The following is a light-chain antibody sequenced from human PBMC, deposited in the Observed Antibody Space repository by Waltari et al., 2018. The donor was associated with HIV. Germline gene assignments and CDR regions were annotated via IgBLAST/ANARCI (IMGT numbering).Light chain of an antibody. CDR2: STS. CDR3: VLNMGGGIFV. V-gene: IGLV8-61*01. Sequence: QTVVTQEPSFSVSPGGTVTLTCGFSSGSVSTSYYPSWYQQTPGQAPRTLIYSTSTRSSGVPDRFSGSILGNKAALTITRAQADDESDYYCVLNMGGGIFVFGGGTKLTVL. J-gene: IGLJ3*02. CDR1: SGSVSTSYY.